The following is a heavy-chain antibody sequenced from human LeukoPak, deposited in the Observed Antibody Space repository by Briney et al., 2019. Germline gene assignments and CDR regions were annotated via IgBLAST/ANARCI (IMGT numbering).Heavy chain of an antibody. CDR3: ARGRTTVTSQYSYYYYYMDV. D-gene: IGHD4-11*01. CDR2: INHSGST. V-gene: IGHV4-34*01. CDR1: GGSFSGYY. J-gene: IGHJ6*03. Sequence: SETLSLTCAVYGGSFSGYYWSWIRQPPGKGLEWIGEINHSGSTNYNPSLKSRVTISVDTSKNQFPLKLSSVTAADTAVYYCARGRTTVTSQYSYYYYYMDVWGKGTTVTVSS.